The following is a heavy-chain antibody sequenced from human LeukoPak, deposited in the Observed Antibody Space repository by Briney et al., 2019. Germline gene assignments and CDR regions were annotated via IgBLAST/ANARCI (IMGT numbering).Heavy chain of an antibody. Sequence: PGGSLRLSCAASGFTFSAYGMNWVRQAPRQGLDWISSISSSSDYIYYADSAKGRFTISRDNAKNSMYLQVNSLRAEDTAVYYCARVRGSSGWFDGMDVWGQGTTVTVSS. D-gene: IGHD6-13*01. CDR2: ISSSSDYI. V-gene: IGHV3-21*01. CDR3: ARVRGSSGWFDGMDV. J-gene: IGHJ6*02. CDR1: GFTFSAYG.